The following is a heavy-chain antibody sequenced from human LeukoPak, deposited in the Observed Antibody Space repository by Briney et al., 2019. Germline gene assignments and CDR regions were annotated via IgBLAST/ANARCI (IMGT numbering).Heavy chain of an antibody. Sequence: PGGSPRLSCAASGFTFSSYWMSWVRQAPGKGLEWVSAISGSGGSTYYADSVKGRFTISRDNSKNTLYLQMNSLRAEDTAVYYCAKEVEMATNANPWGQGTLVTVSS. J-gene: IGHJ5*02. CDR2: ISGSGGST. D-gene: IGHD5-24*01. V-gene: IGHV3-23*01. CDR3: AKEVEMATNANP. CDR1: GFTFSSYW.